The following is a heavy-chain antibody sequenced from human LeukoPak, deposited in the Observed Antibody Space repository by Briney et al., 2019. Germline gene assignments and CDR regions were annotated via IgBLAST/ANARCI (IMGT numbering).Heavy chain of an antibody. CDR1: GFTFSSYA. Sequence: PGGSLRLSCAASGFTFSSYAMSWVRQAPGKGLEWVSAISGSGGSTYYADSVKGRFTISRDNSKNTLYLQMNSLRAEDTAVYYCAKDLLTGYYFFRDFDYWGQGTLVTVSS. V-gene: IGHV3-23*01. CDR2: ISGSGGST. J-gene: IGHJ4*02. D-gene: IGHD3-9*01. CDR3: AKDLLTGYYFFRDFDY.